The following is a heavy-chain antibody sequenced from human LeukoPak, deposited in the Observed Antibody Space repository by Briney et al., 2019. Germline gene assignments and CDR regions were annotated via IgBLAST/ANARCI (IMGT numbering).Heavy chain of an antibody. Sequence: PSETLSLTCTVSGGSISSGDYSWSWIRQHPGKGLEWIGNIYYSGSTYYNPSLKSRVTISVDTSKNQFSLKLSSVTAADTAVYYCARTVYYYYGMDVWGQGTTVTVSS. CDR2: IYYSGST. J-gene: IGHJ6*02. CDR3: ARTVYYYYGMDV. CDR1: GGSISSGDYS. V-gene: IGHV4-31*03.